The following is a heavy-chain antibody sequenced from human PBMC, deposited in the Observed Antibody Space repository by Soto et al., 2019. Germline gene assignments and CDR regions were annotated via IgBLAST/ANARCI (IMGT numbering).Heavy chain of an antibody. Sequence: PSETLSLTCAVSGGSISSGGYSWSWIRQPPGKGLEWIGYIYHSGSTYYNPSLKSRVTISVDRSKNQFSLKLSSVTAADTAVYYCARAELWFGELSSWGQGTLVTVSS. J-gene: IGHJ5*02. V-gene: IGHV4-30-2*01. D-gene: IGHD3-10*01. CDR3: ARAELWFGELSS. CDR2: IYHSGST. CDR1: GGSISSGGYS.